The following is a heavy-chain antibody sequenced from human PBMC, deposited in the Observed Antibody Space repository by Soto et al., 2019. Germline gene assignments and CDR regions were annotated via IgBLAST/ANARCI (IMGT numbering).Heavy chain of an antibody. CDR2: ISGYNGNT. CDR1: GYTFSGYS. D-gene: IGHD2-21*01. V-gene: IGHV1-18*04. J-gene: IGHJ6*02. Sequence: QVVLEQSGGEVKKPGASVKVSCKASGYTFSGYSITWVRQAPGQGLEWMGRISGYNGNTNYARTLRGRLTLTTDTSTSTAYMELRSLTSDDTAVYYCARDVFCGGAPACPDMDVWGQGTTGTVS. CDR3: ARDVFCGGAPACPDMDV.